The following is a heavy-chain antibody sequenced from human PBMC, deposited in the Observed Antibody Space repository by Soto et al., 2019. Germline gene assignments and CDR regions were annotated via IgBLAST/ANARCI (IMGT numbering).Heavy chain of an antibody. CDR2: IRSKANSYAT. Sequence: GGSLRLSCAASGFTFSCSAMHWVRQASGKGLEWVGRIRSKANSYATAYAASVKGRFTISRDDSKNTAYLQMNSLKTEDKDVYYCVRNLATIFNYWGQGTLVTVSS. CDR1: GFTFSCSA. V-gene: IGHV3-73*01. CDR3: VRNLATIFNY. J-gene: IGHJ4*02. D-gene: IGHD5-12*01.